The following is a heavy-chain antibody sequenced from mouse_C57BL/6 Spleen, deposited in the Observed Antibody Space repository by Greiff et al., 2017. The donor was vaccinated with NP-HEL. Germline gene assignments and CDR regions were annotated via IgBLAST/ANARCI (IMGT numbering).Heavy chain of an antibody. V-gene: IGHV5-9*01. Sequence: EVMLVESGGGLVKPGGSLKLSCAASGFTFSSYTMSWVRQTPEKRLEWVATISGGGNTYYPDSVKGRFTISRDNAKNTLYLQMSSLRSEDTALYYCARDGDYDGSWFAYWGQGTLVTVSA. J-gene: IGHJ3*01. D-gene: IGHD2-4*01. CDR3: ARDGDYDGSWFAY. CDR1: GFTFSSYT. CDR2: ISGGGNT.